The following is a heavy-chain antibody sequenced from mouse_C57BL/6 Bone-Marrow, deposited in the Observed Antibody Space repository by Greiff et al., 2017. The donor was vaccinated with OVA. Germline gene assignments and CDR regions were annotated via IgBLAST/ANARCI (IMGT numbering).Heavy chain of an antibody. J-gene: IGHJ3*01. CDR2: ISSGGSYT. Sequence: EVKLVESGGDLVKPGGSLKLSCAASGFTFSSYGMSWVRQTPDKRLEWVATISSGGSYTYYPDSVKGRFTISRDNAKNTLYLQMRSLKSEDTSMYCCARRWGAYWGQGTLVTVSA. CDR1: GFTFSSYG. V-gene: IGHV5-6*02. CDR3: ARRWGAY.